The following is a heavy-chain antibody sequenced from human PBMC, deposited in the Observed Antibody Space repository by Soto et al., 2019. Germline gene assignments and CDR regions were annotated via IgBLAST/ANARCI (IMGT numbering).Heavy chain of an antibody. CDR1: GYTFTRYA. J-gene: IGHJ4*02. D-gene: IGHD5-12*01. CDR2: INAGNGNT. V-gene: IGHV1-3*01. CDR3: ARNIVATYQFDH. Sequence: ASVKVSCKASGYTFTRYAMHWVRQAPGHGLEWMGWINAGNGNTKYSQKFQGRVTITRDTSASTVYMELSSLSSEDTAIYYCARNIVATYQFDHWGQGTQVTVS.